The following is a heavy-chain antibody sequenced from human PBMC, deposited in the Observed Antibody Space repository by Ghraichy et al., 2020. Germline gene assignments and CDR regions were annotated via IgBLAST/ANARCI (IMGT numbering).Heavy chain of an antibody. Sequence: ASVKVSCKASGYTFTGYYMHWVRQAPGQGLEWMGWINPNSGGTNYAQKFQGWVTMTRETSISTAYMELSRLRSDDTAVYYCARDPYYDSSGYHYPGRYFDYWGQGTLVTVSS. CDR1: GYTFTGYY. V-gene: IGHV1-2*04. CDR3: ARDPYYDSSGYHYPGRYFDY. J-gene: IGHJ4*02. D-gene: IGHD3-22*01. CDR2: INPNSGGT.